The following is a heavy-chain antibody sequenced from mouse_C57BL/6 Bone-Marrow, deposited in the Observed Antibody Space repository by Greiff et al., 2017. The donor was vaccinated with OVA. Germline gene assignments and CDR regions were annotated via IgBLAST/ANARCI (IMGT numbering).Heavy chain of an antibody. CDR1: GYTFTSYG. Sequence: QVHVKQSGAELARPGASVKLSCKASGYTFTSYGISWVKQRTGQGLEWIGEIYPRSGNTYYNEKFKGKATLTADKSSSTAYMELRSLTSEDSAVYFCARIGYGSSYEAMDYWGQGTSVTVSS. CDR2: IYPRSGNT. J-gene: IGHJ4*01. V-gene: IGHV1-81*01. CDR3: ARIGYGSSYEAMDY. D-gene: IGHD1-1*01.